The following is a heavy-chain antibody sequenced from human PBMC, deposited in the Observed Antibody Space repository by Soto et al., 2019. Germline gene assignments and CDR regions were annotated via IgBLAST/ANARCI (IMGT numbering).Heavy chain of an antibody. CDR3: ARDIDSSPAFVDY. Sequence: QVQLQESGPGLVKPSETLSLTCTVSGGSISRYYWSWIRQPAGKGLEWIGRIYTSGSTNYNPSLKTRVTMSVDTSKNQFSLKLSSVTAADTAVYYCARDIDSSPAFVDYCGHGTLVTVSS. V-gene: IGHV4-4*07. J-gene: IGHJ4*01. CDR1: GGSISRYY. D-gene: IGHD6-19*01. CDR2: IYTSGST.